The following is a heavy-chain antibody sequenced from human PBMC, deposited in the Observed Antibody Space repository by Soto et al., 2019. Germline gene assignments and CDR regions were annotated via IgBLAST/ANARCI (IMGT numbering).Heavy chain of an antibody. CDR2: INHSGST. V-gene: IGHV4-34*01. CDR3: ARRFIYCSSTSCYRSNWFDP. Sequence: SETLSLTCAGYGGSFSGYYWSWIRQPPGKGLEWIGEINHSGSTNYNPSLKSRVTISVDTSKNQFSLKLSSVTAADTAVYYCARRFIYCSSTSCYRSNWFDPWGQGTLVTVS. J-gene: IGHJ5*02. CDR1: GGSFSGYY. D-gene: IGHD2-2*01.